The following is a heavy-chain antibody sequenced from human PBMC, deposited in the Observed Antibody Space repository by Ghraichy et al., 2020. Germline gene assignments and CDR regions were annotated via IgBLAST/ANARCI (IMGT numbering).Heavy chain of an antibody. CDR2: IYYSGST. Sequence: SETLSLTCAVSGGSISNYYWTWIRQAPGRGLEWIGYIYYSGSTNYNPSLESRVTMSIDTSKSQSSLEVTSVTAADTAVYYCVRANSSSSGTYYYYYFMDVWGRGTSVTVSS. CDR1: GGSISNYY. V-gene: IGHV4-59*01. D-gene: IGHD6-6*01. J-gene: IGHJ6*03. CDR3: VRANSSSSGTYYYYYFMDV.